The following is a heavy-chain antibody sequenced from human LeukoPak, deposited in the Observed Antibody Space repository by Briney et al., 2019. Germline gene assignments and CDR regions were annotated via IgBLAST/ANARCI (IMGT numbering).Heavy chain of an antibody. D-gene: IGHD6-13*01. V-gene: IGHV4-59*01. J-gene: IGHJ4*02. CDR1: GDSISSYY. CDR2: IYYSGST. Sequence: SETLSLTCTVSGDSISSYYWSWIRQPPGKGLEWIGYIYYSGSTNYNPSLKSRVTISVDTSKNQFSLKLSSVTAADTAVYYCARALPGARQLVRGDYFDYWGQGTLVTVSS. CDR3: ARALPGARQLVRGDYFDY.